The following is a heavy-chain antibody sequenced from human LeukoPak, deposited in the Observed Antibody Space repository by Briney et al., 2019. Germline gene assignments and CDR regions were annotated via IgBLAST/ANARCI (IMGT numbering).Heavy chain of an antibody. V-gene: IGHV1-2*06. D-gene: IGHD3-10*01. CDR3: ARDRARYGVLWYYGSAGYYYYYMDV. CDR2: INPNSGGT. CDR1: GYTFTGYY. J-gene: IGHJ6*03. Sequence: GASVKVSCKASGYTFTGYYMHWVRQAPGQGLEWMGRINPNSGGTNYAQKFQGRVTMTRDTSISTAYMELSRLRSDDTAVYYCARDRARYGVLWYYGSAGYYYYYMDVWGKGTTVTVSS.